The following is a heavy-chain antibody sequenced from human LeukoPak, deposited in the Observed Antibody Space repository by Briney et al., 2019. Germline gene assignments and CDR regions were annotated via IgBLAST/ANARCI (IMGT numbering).Heavy chain of an antibody. J-gene: IGHJ6*02. CDR2: ITAGGSGT. CDR1: GFTFSTYA. D-gene: IGHD1-26*01. V-gene: IGHV3-23*01. Sequence: PGGSLRLSCAASGFTFSTYAMRWVRQAPGKGLEWVSAITAGGSGTYYTDSVKGRFTISRDNSKNTLYLQMNSLRAEDTAVYYCAKRSGSSLYYGMNVWGQGTTVTVSS. CDR3: AKRSGSSLYYGMNV.